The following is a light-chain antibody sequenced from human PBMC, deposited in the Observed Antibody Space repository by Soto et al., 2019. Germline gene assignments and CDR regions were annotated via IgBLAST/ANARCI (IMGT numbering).Light chain of an antibody. Sequence: DIQMTQSPSSLSASVGDRVTITCRASQSITYLNWYQQKPGKAPKLLIYAASSLQSGVPSRFSGIGSGTHFTLTISSLQPEDFASYYCQQTYSTPLTFGGGTKVEIK. CDR2: AAS. CDR3: QQTYSTPLT. V-gene: IGKV1-39*01. CDR1: QSITY. J-gene: IGKJ4*01.